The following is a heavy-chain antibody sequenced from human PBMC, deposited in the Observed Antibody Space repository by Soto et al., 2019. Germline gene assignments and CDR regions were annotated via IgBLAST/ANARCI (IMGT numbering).Heavy chain of an antibody. J-gene: IGHJ4*02. V-gene: IGHV5-10-1*01. D-gene: IGHD2-15*01. CDR2: IDPDDSYT. Sequence: AESLKISCKGSGYSFTNYWINWVRQMPGKGLEWMGRIDPDDSYTNYSPSFQGHVTISVDKSISTAYLQWSSLQASDTAIYYCARLPPPTYCSGSTCSGYWGQGTLVTVSS. CDR3: ARLPPPTYCSGSTCSGY. CDR1: GYSFTNYW.